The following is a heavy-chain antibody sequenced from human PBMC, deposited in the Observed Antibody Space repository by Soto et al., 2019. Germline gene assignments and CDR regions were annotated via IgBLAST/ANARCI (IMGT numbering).Heavy chain of an antibody. D-gene: IGHD3-10*01. J-gene: IGHJ4*02. CDR2: ISPYNGDT. Sequence: ASVKVSCKGSGYTFSNYAISWVRQAPGQGLEWMGWISPYNGDTNYAQKFQGRVTLTTDPSTSTAYMELRSLTSDDTAVYYCAREGGSGSYYPFDYWGQGTLVTVSS. CDR1: GYTFSNYA. V-gene: IGHV1-18*01. CDR3: AREGGSGSYYPFDY.